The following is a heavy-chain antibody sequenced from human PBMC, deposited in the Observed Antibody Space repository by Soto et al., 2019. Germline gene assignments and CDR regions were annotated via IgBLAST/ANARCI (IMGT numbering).Heavy chain of an antibody. CDR3: ARPAYSGPLCWDAFDI. CDR2: IIPIFGTA. J-gene: IGHJ3*02. CDR1: GGTFSSYA. D-gene: IGHD2-21*01. Sequence: QVQLVQSGAEVKKPGSSVKVSCKASGGTFSSYAISWVRQAPGQGLEWMGGIIPIFGTANYAQKFQGRVTITADKSTSTAYMELSSLRSEDTAVYYCARPAYSGPLCWDAFDIWGQGTMVTVSS. V-gene: IGHV1-69*06.